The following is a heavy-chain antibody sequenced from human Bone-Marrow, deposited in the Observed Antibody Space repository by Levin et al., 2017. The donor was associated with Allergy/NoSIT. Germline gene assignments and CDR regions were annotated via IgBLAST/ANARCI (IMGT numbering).Heavy chain of an antibody. J-gene: IGHJ4*02. V-gene: IGHV3-48*01. CDR3: ARTGYGDYLSYFDY. CDR2: ISSSSSAT. D-gene: IGHD4-17*01. Sequence: PGGSLRLSCGVSGFSFSTYSMNWVRQAPGKGLEWVSYISSSSSATYYAASVKGRFTISRDNAESSLYLQMNSLRAEDTAVYYCARTGYGDYLSYFDYWGQGTLVSVSS. CDR1: GFSFSTYS.